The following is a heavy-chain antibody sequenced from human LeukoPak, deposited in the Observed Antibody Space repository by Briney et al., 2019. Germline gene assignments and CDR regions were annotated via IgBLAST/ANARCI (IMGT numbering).Heavy chain of an antibody. CDR3: ARDSYGPGGFDP. CDR1: GGTFSSYA. D-gene: IGHD5-18*01. V-gene: IGHV1-69*05. J-gene: IGHJ5*02. Sequence: ASVKVSCKASGGTFSSYAISWVRQAPGQGLEWMGRIIPIFGTANYAQKFQGRVTITTDESTSTAYMELSSLRSEDTAVYYCARDSYGPGGFDPWGQGTLVTVSS. CDR2: IIPIFGTA.